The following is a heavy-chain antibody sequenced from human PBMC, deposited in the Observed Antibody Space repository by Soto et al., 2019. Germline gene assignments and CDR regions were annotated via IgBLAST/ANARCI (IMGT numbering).Heavy chain of an antibody. J-gene: IGHJ4*02. CDR3: ARARRDYGDFSPQIDY. D-gene: IGHD4-17*01. V-gene: IGHV1-46*03. CDR2: INPSGGST. CDR1: GYTFTSYY. Sequence: ASVKVCCKASGYTFTSYYIQCVRQDHEQGLEWMGIINPSGGSTSYAQKFQGRVTMTRDTSTSTVYMELSSLRSEDTAVYYCARARRDYGDFSPQIDYWGQGTLVTVSS.